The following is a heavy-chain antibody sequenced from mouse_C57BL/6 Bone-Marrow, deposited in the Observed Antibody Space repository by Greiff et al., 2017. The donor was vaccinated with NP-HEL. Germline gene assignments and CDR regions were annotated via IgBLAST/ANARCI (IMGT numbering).Heavy chain of an antibody. Sequence: VQLQESGAELVRPGTSVKMSCKASGYTFTNYWIGWAKQRPGHGLEWIGDIYPGGGYTNYNEKFKGKATLTADKSSSTAYMQFSSLTSEDSAIYYCARDGGLRWYFDVWGTGTTVTVSS. J-gene: IGHJ1*03. CDR2: IYPGGGYT. D-gene: IGHD2-4*01. CDR1: GYTFTNYW. V-gene: IGHV1-63*01. CDR3: ARDGGLRWYFDV.